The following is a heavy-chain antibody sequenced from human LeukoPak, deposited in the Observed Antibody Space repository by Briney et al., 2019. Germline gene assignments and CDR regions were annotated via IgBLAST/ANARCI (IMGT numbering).Heavy chain of an antibody. D-gene: IGHD1-1*01. J-gene: IGHJ4*02. CDR1: GFTFSSYA. V-gene: IGHV3-23*01. CDR2: ISGSGGST. CDR3: AKSLGGNDGFYFDY. Sequence: AGGSLRLSCAASGFTFSSYAMSWVRQAPGKGLEWVSAISGSGGSTYYADSVKGRFTISRDNSKNTLYLQMNSLRAEDTAVYYCAKSLGGNDGFYFDYWGQGTLVTVSS.